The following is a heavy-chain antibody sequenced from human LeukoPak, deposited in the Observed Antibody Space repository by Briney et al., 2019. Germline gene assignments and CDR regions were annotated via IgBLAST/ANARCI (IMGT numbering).Heavy chain of an antibody. CDR1: GGSFSGYY. D-gene: IGHD3-10*01. J-gene: IGHJ5*02. CDR2: INHSGST. Sequence: SETLSLTCAVYGGSFSGYYWSWIRQPPGKGLEWIGEINHSGSTNYNPSLKSRVTISVDTSKNQFSLKLSSVTAADTAVYYCARGRSYYGSGRPNWFDPWGQGTLVTVSS. CDR3: ARGRSYYGSGRPNWFDP. V-gene: IGHV4-34*01.